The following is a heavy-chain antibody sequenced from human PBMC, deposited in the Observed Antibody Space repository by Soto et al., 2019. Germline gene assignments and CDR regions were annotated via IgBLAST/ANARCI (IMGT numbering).Heavy chain of an antibody. CDR2: INPDTGAT. J-gene: IGHJ4*02. CDR1: GYTFTGHF. CDR3: ARSLYGDYHLDFDH. V-gene: IGHV1-2*02. Sequence: ASVKVSCKASGYTFTGHFIHWVRQAPGQGPEWMGWINPDTGATTYAQKFQGRFTMTRDTSISTAYMELTRLTSDDTTIYYSARSLYGDYHLDFDHWGQGTLVTISS. D-gene: IGHD4-17*01.